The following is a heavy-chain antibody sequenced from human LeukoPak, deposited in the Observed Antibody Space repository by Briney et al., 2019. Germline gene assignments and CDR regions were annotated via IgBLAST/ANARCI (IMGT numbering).Heavy chain of an antibody. CDR1: GFTFSDYY. Sequence: GGSLRLSCAASGFTFSDYYMSWIRQAPGKGLEWVSYISSSGSTIYYADSVKGRFTISRDNAKNSLYLQMNSLRAEDTAVYYCGGAPYYYDSSGYSDYWGQGTLVPVSS. D-gene: IGHD3-22*01. CDR3: GGAPYYYDSSGYSDY. V-gene: IGHV3-11*01. CDR2: ISSSGSTI. J-gene: IGHJ4*02.